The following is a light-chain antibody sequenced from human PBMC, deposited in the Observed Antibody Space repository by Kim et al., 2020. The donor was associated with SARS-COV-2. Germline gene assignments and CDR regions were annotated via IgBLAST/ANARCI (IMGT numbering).Light chain of an antibody. CDR2: LNSDGSH. V-gene: IGLV4-69*01. CDR1: SGHSSYA. CDR3: QTWGTGIWV. Sequence: ASVKLTCTLSSGHSSYAIAWKQQQPEKGPRYLMKLNSDGSHSKGDGIPDRFSGSSSGAERYLTISSLKSEDEADYYCQTWGTGIWVFGGGTQLTVL. J-gene: IGLJ3*02.